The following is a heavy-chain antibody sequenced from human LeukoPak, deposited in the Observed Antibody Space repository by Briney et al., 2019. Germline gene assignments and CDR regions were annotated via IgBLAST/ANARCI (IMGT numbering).Heavy chain of an antibody. CDR2: IGGSGDRT. V-gene: IGHV3-23*01. D-gene: IGHD5-24*01. CDR3: AKDMRMASFEH. CDR1: GFTFSIYG. Sequence: GGSLRLSCAASGFTFSIYGMNWVRQSPGKGLEWVSGIGGSGDRTYYAGSVKGRFSISRDNSKNTLYLQINSLRVEDTAVYYCAKDMRMASFEHWGRGTQVTVSS. J-gene: IGHJ4*02.